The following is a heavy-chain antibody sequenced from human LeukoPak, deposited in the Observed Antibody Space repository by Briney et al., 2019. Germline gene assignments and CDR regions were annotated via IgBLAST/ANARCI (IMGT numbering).Heavy chain of an antibody. Sequence: SQTLSLTCAVSGGSISSGGYSWSWIRQPPGKGLDWIGYIHYSGSTNYNPSLKSRVTISVDTSKNQFSLKLSSVTAADTAVYYCARYDRGFDYWGQGTLVTVSS. D-gene: IGHD3-16*01. V-gene: IGHV4-30-4*07. CDR1: GGSISSGGYS. CDR3: ARYDRGFDY. J-gene: IGHJ4*02. CDR2: IHYSGST.